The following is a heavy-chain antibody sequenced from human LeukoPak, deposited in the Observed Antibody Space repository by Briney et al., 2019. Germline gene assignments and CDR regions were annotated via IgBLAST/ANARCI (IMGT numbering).Heavy chain of an antibody. J-gene: IGHJ4*02. Sequence: GSLRLSCAASGFSFSMYSMSWIRQPPGKGLEWIGEINHSGSTNYNPSLKSRVTISVDTSKNQFSLKLSSVTAADTAVYYCARDTKEQWLVFWGQGTLVTVSS. D-gene: IGHD6-19*01. V-gene: IGHV4-34*01. CDR3: ARDTKEQWLVF. CDR1: GFSFSMYS. CDR2: INHSGST.